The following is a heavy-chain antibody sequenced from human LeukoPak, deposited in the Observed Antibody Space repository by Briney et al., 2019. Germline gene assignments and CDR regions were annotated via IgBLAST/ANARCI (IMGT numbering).Heavy chain of an antibody. CDR3: ARTLWLKDDY. J-gene: IGHJ4*02. V-gene: IGHV1-2*06. CDR2: INPNSGGT. D-gene: IGHD3-22*01. Sequence: ASVKVSCKASGGTFSSYAISWVRQAPGQGLEWMGRINPNSGGTNYAQKFQGRVTMTRDTSISTAYMELSRLRSDDTAVYYCARTLWLKDDYWGQGTLVTVSS. CDR1: GGTFSSYA.